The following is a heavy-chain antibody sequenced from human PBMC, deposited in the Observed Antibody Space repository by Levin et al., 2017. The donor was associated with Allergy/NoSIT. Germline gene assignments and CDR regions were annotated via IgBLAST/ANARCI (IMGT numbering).Heavy chain of an antibody. CDR1: GGSISSSSYY. V-gene: IGHV4-39*07. CDR2: IYYSGST. J-gene: IGHJ4*02. CDR3: ASTYSSSWRWSEYYFDY. Sequence: PSETLSLTCTVSGGSISSSSYYWGWIRQPPGTGLEWIGSIYYSGSTYYNPSLMSRVTISVDTSKHQFSLKLSSVTAADTAVYYCASTYSSSWRWSEYYFDYWGQGTLVTVSS. D-gene: IGHD6-13*01.